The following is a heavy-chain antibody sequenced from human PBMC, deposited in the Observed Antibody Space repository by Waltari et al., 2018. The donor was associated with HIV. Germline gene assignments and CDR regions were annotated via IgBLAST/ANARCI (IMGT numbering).Heavy chain of an antibody. CDR2: ISWNSGSI. J-gene: IGHJ6*02. D-gene: IGHD6-19*01. CDR1: GFTFDDYA. Sequence: EVQLVESGGGLVQPGRSLRLSCAASGFTFDDYAMHWVRQAPGKGLEWVSVISWNSGSIGYADSVKGRFTISRDNAKNSLYLQMNSLRAEDTALYYCAKGAGLAVVGGGMDVWGQGTTVTVSS. V-gene: IGHV3-9*01. CDR3: AKGAGLAVVGGGMDV.